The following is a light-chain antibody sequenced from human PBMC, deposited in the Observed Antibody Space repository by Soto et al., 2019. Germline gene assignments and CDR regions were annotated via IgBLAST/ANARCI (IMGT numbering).Light chain of an antibody. CDR3: CSFAGSDTFV. CDR2: DVT. V-gene: IGLV2-11*01. CDR1: SSDVGGYNY. Sequence: QSVLTQPRSVSGSPGQSVTISCTGTSSDVGGYNYVSWYQQHPGKAPKLILFDVKDVTQRPSGVPHRFSGSKSGNTASLTISGLEGEDEADYYCCSFAGSDTFVFGTGTKLTVL. J-gene: IGLJ1*01.